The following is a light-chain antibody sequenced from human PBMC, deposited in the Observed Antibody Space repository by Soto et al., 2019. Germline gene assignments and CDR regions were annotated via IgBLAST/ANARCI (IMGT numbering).Light chain of an antibody. CDR1: SSNIGAGYD. CDR2: GNS. Sequence: QSVLTQPPSVSGAPGQRVTISCTGSSSNIGAGYDVHWYQQLPGTAPKLLIYGNSNRPSGVPDRFSGSKSGTSASLAITGLQAEDEVDYYCQSYDSSLSGVFGTGTKVTVL. J-gene: IGLJ1*01. V-gene: IGLV1-40*01. CDR3: QSYDSSLSGV.